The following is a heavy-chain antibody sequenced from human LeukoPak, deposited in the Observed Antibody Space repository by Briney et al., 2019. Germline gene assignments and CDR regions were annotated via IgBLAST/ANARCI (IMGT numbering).Heavy chain of an antibody. CDR3: ARGKSDCSSTSCYPDY. J-gene: IGHJ4*02. V-gene: IGHV3-21*01. CDR2: ISSSSSYI. Sequence: GGSLRLSCAASGFTFSSYSMNWVRQAPGKGLEWVSSISSSSSYIYYADSVKGRFTISRDNAKNSLYLQMNSLRAEDTAVYYCARGKSDCSSTSCYPDYWGQGTLVTVSS. CDR1: GFTFSSYS. D-gene: IGHD2-2*01.